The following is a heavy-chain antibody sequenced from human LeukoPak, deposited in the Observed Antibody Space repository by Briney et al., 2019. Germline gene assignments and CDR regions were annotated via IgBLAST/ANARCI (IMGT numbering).Heavy chain of an antibody. J-gene: IGHJ4*02. CDR2: ISAYNGNT. CDR1: GYTFTSYG. CDR3: ARDGYDSSGYYSDYFDY. D-gene: IGHD3-22*01. V-gene: IGHV1-18*01. Sequence: ASVKVSCKASGYTFTSYGISCVRQAPGQGLEWRGCISAYNGNTNYAQKLQGRVTMATDTSPSTAYMELRSLRSDDTAVYYCARDGYDSSGYYSDYFDYWGQGTLVTVSS.